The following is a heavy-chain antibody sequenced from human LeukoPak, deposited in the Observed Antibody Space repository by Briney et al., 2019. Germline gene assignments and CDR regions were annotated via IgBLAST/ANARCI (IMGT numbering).Heavy chain of an antibody. V-gene: IGHV4-39*01. CDR1: GGSISSSSYY. CDR2: IYYSGST. J-gene: IGHJ5*02. CDR3: ARSRSCSGGSCFSHWFDP. Sequence: SETLSLTCTVSGGSISSSSYYWGWIRQPPGKGLEWIGSIYYSGSTYYNPSLKSRVTISVDTSKNQFSLKLSSVTAADTAVYYCARSRSCSGGSCFSHWFDPWGQGTLVTVSS. D-gene: IGHD2-15*01.